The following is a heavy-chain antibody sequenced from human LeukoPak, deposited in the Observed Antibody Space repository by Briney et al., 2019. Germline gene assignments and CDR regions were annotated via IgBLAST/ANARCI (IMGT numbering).Heavy chain of an antibody. D-gene: IGHD3-9*01. CDR2: IIPILGIA. Sequence: ASVKVSCKASGRTFSSYAISWLRQAPGQGLEWMGRIIPILGIANYAQKFQGRVTITADKSTSTAYMELSSLRSEDTAVYYCAGVVVPAASLLRYFDWYQYWGQGTLVTVSS. J-gene: IGHJ4*02. CDR1: GRTFSSYA. V-gene: IGHV1-69*04. CDR3: AGVVVPAASLLRYFDWYQY.